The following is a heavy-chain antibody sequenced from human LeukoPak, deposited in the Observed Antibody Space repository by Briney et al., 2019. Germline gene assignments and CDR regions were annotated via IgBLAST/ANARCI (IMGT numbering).Heavy chain of an antibody. V-gene: IGHV4-39*07. Sequence: SETLSLTCTVSGDSIRSSTYYWGWIRQPPGKGLEWIGSIYHSGITYYNPSLMSRVSISVDTSKKQFSLKVSSVTAADTAVYYCAKGIAASPWDYWGQGTLVTVSS. J-gene: IGHJ4*02. CDR3: AKGIAASPWDY. D-gene: IGHD6-6*01. CDR2: IYHSGIT. CDR1: GDSIRSSTYY.